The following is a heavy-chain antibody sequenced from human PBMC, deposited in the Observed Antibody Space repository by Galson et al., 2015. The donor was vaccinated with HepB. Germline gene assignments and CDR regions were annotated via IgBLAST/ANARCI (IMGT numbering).Heavy chain of an antibody. J-gene: IGHJ3*02. CDR1: GYSFTDHA. D-gene: IGHD2-2*01. CDR3: ARAAYCSTTSCSDAFDI. Sequence: SVKVSCKASGYSFTDHAMHWVRQVPGQRLEWMGWINAGTGNTRYSQTFQGRVTITRDTSATTAYMELSSLRSEDTAMYYCARAAYCSTTSCSDAFDIWGQGTMVTVSS. CDR2: INAGTGNT. V-gene: IGHV1-3*01.